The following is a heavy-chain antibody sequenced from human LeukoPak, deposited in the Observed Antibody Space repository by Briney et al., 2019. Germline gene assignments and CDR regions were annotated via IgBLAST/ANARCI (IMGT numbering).Heavy chain of an antibody. CDR2: IYSGGKT. V-gene: IGHV3-66*01. CDR1: RLIVSSNY. J-gene: IGHJ5*02. CDR3: ARDRCWFDP. Sequence: GGSLRLSCAASRLIVSSNYMAWVRQAPGKGLEWVSVIYSGGKTYYADSVKGRFTISRDNSKNTLYLQMNSLRAEDTAVYYCARDRCWFDPWGLGTLVTVSS.